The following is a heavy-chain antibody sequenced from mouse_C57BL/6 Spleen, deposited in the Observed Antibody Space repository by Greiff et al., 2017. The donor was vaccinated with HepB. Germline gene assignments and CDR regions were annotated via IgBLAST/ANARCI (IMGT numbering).Heavy chain of an antibody. CDR1: GYSITSGYY. J-gene: IGHJ2*01. D-gene: IGHD2-14*01. CDR2: ISYDGSN. V-gene: IGHV3-6*01. Sequence: EVKLVESGPGLVKPSQSLSLTCSVTGYSITSGYYWNWIRQFPGNKLEWMGYISYDGSNNYNPSLKNRISITRDTSKNQFFLKLNSVTTEDTATYYCARARGTLDYWGQGTTLTVSS. CDR3: ARARGTLDY.